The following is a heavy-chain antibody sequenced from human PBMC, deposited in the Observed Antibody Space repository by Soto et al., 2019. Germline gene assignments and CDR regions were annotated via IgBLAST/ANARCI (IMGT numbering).Heavy chain of an antibody. Sequence: PGKGLEWIGTIYSSENTYYNPSLLSRVTISVDTSKNEFSLRLSSVTAADTAVYYCASFFVYSDDGIRHGFSVSAFLLNRSSDL. V-gene: IGHV4-39*01. D-gene: IGHD3-3*01. CDR2: IYSSENT. CDR3: ASFFVYSDDGIRHGFSVSAFLLNRSSDL. J-gene: IGHJ2*01.